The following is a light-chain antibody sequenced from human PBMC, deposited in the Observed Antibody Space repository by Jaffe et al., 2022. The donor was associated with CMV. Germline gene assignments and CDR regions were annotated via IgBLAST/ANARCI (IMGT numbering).Light chain of an antibody. CDR2: AAS. CDR3: QQSYSTPDTPRQFT. CDR1: QSISSY. Sequence: DIQMTQSPSSLSASVGDRVTITCRASQSISSYLNWYQQKPGKAPKLLIYAASSLQSGVPSRFSGSGSGTDFTLTISSLQPEDFATYYCQQSYSTPDTPRQFTFGGGTKVEIK. J-gene: IGKJ4*01. V-gene: IGKV1-39*01.